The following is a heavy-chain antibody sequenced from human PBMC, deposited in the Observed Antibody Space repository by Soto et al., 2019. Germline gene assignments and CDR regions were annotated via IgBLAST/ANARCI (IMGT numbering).Heavy chain of an antibody. CDR1: GFTFSDFA. Sequence: GSLRLSCRGSGFTFSDFAMNWVRQAPNKGLEWVSTMTGSGDTTYYAESVKGRFTISRDNSKNTLFLHMTALRAEDTAVYYCARDTSRTHGMDVWGQGTTVTVSS. V-gene: IGHV3-23*01. D-gene: IGHD3-3*01. CDR2: MTGSGDTT. J-gene: IGHJ6*02. CDR3: ARDTSRTHGMDV.